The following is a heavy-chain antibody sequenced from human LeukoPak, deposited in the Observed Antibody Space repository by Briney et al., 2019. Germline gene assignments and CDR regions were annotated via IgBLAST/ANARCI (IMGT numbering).Heavy chain of an antibody. V-gene: IGHV1-18*01. CDR3: ARDVGSGDGHNLDS. CDR2: ISAYSGNK. J-gene: IGHJ5*01. Sequence: ASVKVSCKGAGYTFTSYGFSWVRQAPGQGLEWIGWISAYSGNKKYGQRFQDRLTMITDASTSTSYMELRSLGSDDTAVYYCARDVGSGDGHNLDSWGHGTLVIVSS. CDR1: GYTFTSYG. D-gene: IGHD5-24*01.